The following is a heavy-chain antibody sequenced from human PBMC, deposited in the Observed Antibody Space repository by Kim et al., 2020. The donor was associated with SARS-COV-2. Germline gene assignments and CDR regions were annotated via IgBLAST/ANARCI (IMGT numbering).Heavy chain of an antibody. CDR3: ARDPVTIAAAGTTLDGNWFDP. CDR1: GYTFTGYY. Sequence: ASVKVSCKASGYTFTGYYMHWVRQAPGQGLEWMGRINSNSGGTNYAQKFQGRVTMTRDTSISTAYMELSRLRSDDTAVYYCARDPVTIAAAGTTLDGNWFDPWGQGTLVTVSS. CDR2: INSNSGGT. V-gene: IGHV1-2*06. J-gene: IGHJ5*02. D-gene: IGHD6-13*01.